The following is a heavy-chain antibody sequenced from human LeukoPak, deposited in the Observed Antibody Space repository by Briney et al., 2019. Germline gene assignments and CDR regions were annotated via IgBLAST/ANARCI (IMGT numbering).Heavy chain of an antibody. CDR3: ARGDFWSGLSI. J-gene: IGHJ3*02. D-gene: IGHD3-3*01. Sequence: ASVKVSCKASGYTSTSYDINWLRQPIGQGFEWMGWMNPNSGNTGYAQKFQGRVTMTRNTSISTAYMELSSLRSEDTAVYYCARGDFWSGLSIWGQGTMVTVSS. CDR2: MNPNSGNT. V-gene: IGHV1-8*01. CDR1: GYTSTSYD.